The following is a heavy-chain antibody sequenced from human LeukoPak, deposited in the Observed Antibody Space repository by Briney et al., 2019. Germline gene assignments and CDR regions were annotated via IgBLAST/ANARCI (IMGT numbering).Heavy chain of an antibody. D-gene: IGHD6-13*01. CDR2: IYSGGST. CDR3: ARSSIAAEIDY. Sequence: GGSLRLSCAASGFTVRSNYMSWVRQAPGKGLEWVSVIYSGGSTYYADSVKGRFTISRDNSKNTLYLQMNSLRAEDTAVYYCARSSIAAEIDYWGQGTMVTVSS. CDR1: GFTVRSNY. V-gene: IGHV3-66*01. J-gene: IGHJ4*02.